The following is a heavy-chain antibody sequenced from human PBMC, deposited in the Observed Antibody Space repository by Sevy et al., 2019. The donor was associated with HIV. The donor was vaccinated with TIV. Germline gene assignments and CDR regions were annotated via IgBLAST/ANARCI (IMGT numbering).Heavy chain of an antibody. J-gene: IGHJ4*02. CDR3: ATTKDYYESSGSPFDY. CDR2: FDPEDDET. CDR1: GYRLSQLS. V-gene: IGHV1-24*01. D-gene: IGHD3-22*01. Sequence: ASVKVSCKVSGYRLSQLSMHWVRQAPGKGLEWMGCFDPEDDETIYAQNFQGRVAMTEDTSTDTAYMELSTLRSEDTAVYYCATTKDYYESSGSPFDYWGQGTLVTVSS.